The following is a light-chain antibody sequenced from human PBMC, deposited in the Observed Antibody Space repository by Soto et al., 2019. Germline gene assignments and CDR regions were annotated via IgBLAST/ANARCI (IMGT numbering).Light chain of an antibody. CDR2: EVT. V-gene: IGLV2-8*01. CDR1: SSDVGGYNY. CDR3: SSYAARRVV. Sequence: QPVLTQPPSASGSPGQSVTISCTGSSSDVGGYNYVSWYQQHPGKATKLMIYEVTKRPSGVPDRFSGSKSGNTASLTVSGLQAEYEADYYCSSYAARRVVFGGGTKLTVL. J-gene: IGLJ2*01.